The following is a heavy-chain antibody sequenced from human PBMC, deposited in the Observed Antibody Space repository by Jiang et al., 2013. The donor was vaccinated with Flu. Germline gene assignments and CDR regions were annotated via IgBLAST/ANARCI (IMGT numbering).Heavy chain of an antibody. CDR3: ARVDLDDEGAFDI. CDR1: GGSISSSSYY. Sequence: EYGPGLVKPSETLSLTCTVSGGSISSSSYYWGWIRQPPGKGLEWIGSIYYSGNTYYNPSLKSRVTISVDTSKNQFSLKLSSVTAADTAVYYCARVDLDDEGAFDIWGPGTMVTVSS. V-gene: IGHV4-39*01. CDR2: IYYSGNT. J-gene: IGHJ3*02. D-gene: IGHD3/OR15-3a*01.